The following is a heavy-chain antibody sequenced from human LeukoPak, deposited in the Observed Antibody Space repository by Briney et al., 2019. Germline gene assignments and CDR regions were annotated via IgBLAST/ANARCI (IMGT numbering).Heavy chain of an antibody. D-gene: IGHD3-22*01. CDR2: ISAYNCNT. CDR1: GYTLISYG. Sequence: ASVKDSCQACGYTLISYGISGVRQAPGQGLDGMGWISAYNCNTNYAQKLQGRVTMTTDTSTSTAYMELRSLRSDDTAVYYCARARGNYYDSSGYSYYFDYWGEGTLVTVSS. CDR3: ARARGNYYDSSGYSYYFDY. J-gene: IGHJ4*02. V-gene: IGHV1-18*01.